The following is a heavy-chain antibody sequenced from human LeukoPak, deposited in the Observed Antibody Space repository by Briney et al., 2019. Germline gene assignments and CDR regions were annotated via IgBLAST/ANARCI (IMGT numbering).Heavy chain of an antibody. D-gene: IGHD2-2*01. V-gene: IGHV3-21*01. CDR2: ISSSSSYI. Sequence: GGSLRLSCAVSGFTFSSYAMNWVRQAPGKGLEWVSSISSSSSYIYYADSMKGRFTISRDNAENSLYLLLNSLRVEDTAVYYCARGSTLGSCTSSSCHNWFDPWGQGTLVTVSS. CDR1: GFTFSSYA. CDR3: ARGSTLGSCTSSSCHNWFDP. J-gene: IGHJ5*02.